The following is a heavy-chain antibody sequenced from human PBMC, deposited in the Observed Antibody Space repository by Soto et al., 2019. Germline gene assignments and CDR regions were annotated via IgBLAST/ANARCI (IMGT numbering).Heavy chain of an antibody. CDR3: ARAQDSNSGSHDY. D-gene: IGHD1-26*01. CDR2: IIPILGIA. Sequence: QVQLVQSGAEVKKPGSSVKVSCKASGGTFSSYTISWVRQAPGQGLEWMGRIIPILGIANYAQKFQGRVRXTXDXXTSTAYMELSSLRSEDTAVYYCARAQDSNSGSHDYWGQGTLVTVSS. V-gene: IGHV1-69*02. J-gene: IGHJ4*02. CDR1: GGTFSSYT.